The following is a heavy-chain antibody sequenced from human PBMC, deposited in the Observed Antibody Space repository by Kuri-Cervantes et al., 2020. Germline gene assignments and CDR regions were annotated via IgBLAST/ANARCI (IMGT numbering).Heavy chain of an antibody. J-gene: IGHJ6*03. CDR1: GFTFSSYS. CDR2: ISSSSSTI. CDR3: AREVGEQVQFLEWLYLNTYYMDV. D-gene: IGHD3-3*01. V-gene: IGHV3-48*01. Sequence: GESLKISCAASGFTFSSYSMNWVRQAPGKGLEWVSYISSSSSTIYYADSVKGRFTISRDNAKNSLYLQMNSLRAEDTAVYYCAREVGEQVQFLEWLYLNTYYMDVWGKGTTVTVSS.